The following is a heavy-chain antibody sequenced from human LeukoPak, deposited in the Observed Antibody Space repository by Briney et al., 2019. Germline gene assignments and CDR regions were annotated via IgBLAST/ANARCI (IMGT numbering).Heavy chain of an antibody. CDR2: IRYDGSNK. D-gene: IGHD1-26*01. V-gene: IGHV3-30*02. Sequence: GGSLRLSCAASGFTFSSYGMHWVRQAPGKGLEWVAFIRYDGSNKYYADSVKGRFTISRDNSKNTLYLQMNSLRAEDTAVYYCARRELLLVGADHWGQGTLVTVSS. CDR3: ARRELLLVGADH. CDR1: GFTFSSYG. J-gene: IGHJ5*02.